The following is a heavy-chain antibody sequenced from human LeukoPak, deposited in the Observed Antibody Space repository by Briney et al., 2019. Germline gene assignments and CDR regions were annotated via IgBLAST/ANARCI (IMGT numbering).Heavy chain of an antibody. CDR2: ISGSGGST. Sequence: PGGSLRRSCAASGFTFSSYVMSWVRQAPGKGLEWVSAISGSGGSTYYADSVKVRFTISRDNSKNTLDLQMNSLRAEDTAVYYCARTTVTAPYWGQGTLVTVSS. D-gene: IGHD4-17*01. CDR3: ARTTVTAPY. V-gene: IGHV3-23*01. CDR1: GFTFSSYV. J-gene: IGHJ4*02.